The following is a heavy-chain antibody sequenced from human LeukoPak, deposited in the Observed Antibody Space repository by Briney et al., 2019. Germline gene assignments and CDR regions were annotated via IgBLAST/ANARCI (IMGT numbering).Heavy chain of an antibody. CDR2: IIPILGIA. V-gene: IGHV1-69*04. CDR3: ARDPYYDYVWGSYDLDY. CDR1: GGTFSSYT. J-gene: IGHJ4*02. Sequence: ASVKASRKASGGTFSSYTISWVRQAPGQGLEWMGRIIPILGIANYAQKFQGRVTITADKSTSTAYMELSSLRSEDTAVYYCARDPYYDYVWGSYDLDYWGQGTLVTVSS. D-gene: IGHD3-16*01.